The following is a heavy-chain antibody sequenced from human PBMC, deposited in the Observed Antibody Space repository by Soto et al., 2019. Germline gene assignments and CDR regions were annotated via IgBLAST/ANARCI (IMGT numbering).Heavy chain of an antibody. CDR2: IYYSGST. J-gene: IGHJ4*02. CDR3: ARRVDYVWGSYRYSPYFDY. CDR1: GGSISSYY. V-gene: IGHV4-59*08. D-gene: IGHD3-16*02. Sequence: SETLSLTCTVSGGSISSYYWSWFRQPPGKGLEWIGYIYYSGSTNYNPSLKSRVTISVDTSKNQFSLKLSSVTAADTAVYYCARRVDYVWGSYRYSPYFDYWGQGTLVTVS.